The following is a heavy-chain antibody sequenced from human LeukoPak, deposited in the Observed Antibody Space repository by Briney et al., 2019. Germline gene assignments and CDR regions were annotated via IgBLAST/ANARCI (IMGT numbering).Heavy chain of an antibody. CDR1: GGTFSSYA. D-gene: IGHD6-19*01. J-gene: IGHJ5*02. CDR2: IIPIFGTA. Sequence: SVKVSCRASGGTFSSYAISWVRQAPGQGLEWMGGIIPIFGTANYAQKFQGRVTITADESTSTAYMELSSLRSEDTAVYYCARLYSSGWYRRRVNWFDPWGQGTLVTVSS. CDR3: ARLYSSGWYRRRVNWFDP. V-gene: IGHV1-69*01.